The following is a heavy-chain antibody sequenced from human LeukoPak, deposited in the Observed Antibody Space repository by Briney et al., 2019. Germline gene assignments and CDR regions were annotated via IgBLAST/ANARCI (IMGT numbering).Heavy chain of an antibody. J-gene: IGHJ4*02. Sequence: GGSLRLSCAASGFSNKNYWMHWVRQGPGKGLVWVSQINGDGSSTTYADSVKGRFTISRDDAKNTVYLQMDTLGADDTAVYYCARDKGCSSDCWGQGTLVTVSS. D-gene: IGHD2-15*01. CDR2: INGDGSST. V-gene: IGHV3-74*01. CDR3: ARDKGCSSDC. CDR1: GFSNKNYW.